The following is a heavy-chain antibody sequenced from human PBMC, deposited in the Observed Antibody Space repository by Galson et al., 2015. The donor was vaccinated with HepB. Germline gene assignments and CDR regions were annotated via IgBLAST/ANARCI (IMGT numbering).Heavy chain of an antibody. V-gene: IGHV3-15*07. J-gene: IGHJ4*02. D-gene: IGHD3-3*01. Sequence: SLRLSCAASGFTFSNAWMNWVRQAPGKGLEWVGRIKSKTDGGTTDYAAPVKGRFTISRDDSKNTLYLQMNSLKTEDTAVYYCTTEARDFWSGYYNRYFDYWGQGTLVTVSS. CDR1: GFTFSNAW. CDR2: IKSKTDGGTT. CDR3: TTEARDFWSGYYNRYFDY.